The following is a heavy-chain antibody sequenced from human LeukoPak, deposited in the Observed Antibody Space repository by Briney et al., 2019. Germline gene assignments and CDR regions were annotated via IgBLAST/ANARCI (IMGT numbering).Heavy chain of an antibody. CDR1: GITFGNNW. D-gene: IGHD6-13*01. CDR2: INSDGGGA. J-gene: IGHJ6*04. CDR3: AKGSWSGYGMDV. Sequence: GGSLRLSCAASGITFGNNWMHWVRQGPGKGLVWISRINSDGGGAIYADSVKGRFTVSRDNAKNTLYLQMNSLRAEDTAVYYCAKGSWSGYGMDVWGKGTTVTVSS. V-gene: IGHV3-74*01.